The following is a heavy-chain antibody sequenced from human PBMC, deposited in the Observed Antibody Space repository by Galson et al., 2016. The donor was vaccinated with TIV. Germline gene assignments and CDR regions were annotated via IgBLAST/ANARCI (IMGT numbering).Heavy chain of an antibody. CDR3: ASPSGYNWNGNIDH. V-gene: IGHV4-39*02. D-gene: IGHD1-20*01. Sequence: TLSLTCTVSGDSVSSPNYYWGWIRQPPGKGLEWIGYIYYTGSAYYNPSLKSRVTILVDTSHNHFTLRLRSVTAADTAVYYCASPSGYNWNGNIDHWGQGALVTVSS. CDR2: IYYTGSA. CDR1: GDSVSSPNYY. J-gene: IGHJ4*02.